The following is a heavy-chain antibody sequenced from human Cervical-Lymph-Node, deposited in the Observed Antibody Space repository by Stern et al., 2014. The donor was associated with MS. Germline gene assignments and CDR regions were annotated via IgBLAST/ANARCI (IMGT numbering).Heavy chain of an antibody. V-gene: IGHV4-31*03. CDR2: IYYSGST. CDR1: GGSISSGGYY. J-gene: IGHJ5*02. CDR3: ARVGCSSTSCPNWFDP. Sequence: VQLVESGPGLVKPSQTLSLTCTVSGGSISSGGYYWSWIRQQPGKGLEWNGYIYYSGSTYYNPSLKSRVTISVDTSKNQFSLKLSSVTAADTAVYYCARVGCSSTSCPNWFDPWGQGTLVTVSS. D-gene: IGHD2-2*01.